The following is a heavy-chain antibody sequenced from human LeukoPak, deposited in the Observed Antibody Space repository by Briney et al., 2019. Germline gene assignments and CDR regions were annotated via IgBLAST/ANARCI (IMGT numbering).Heavy chain of an antibody. CDR3: VKGRRKSGYDD. V-gene: IGHV3-21*04. CDR1: GFTFSSYS. CDR2: ISSSSSYI. D-gene: IGHD5-12*01. J-gene: IGHJ4*02. Sequence: PGGSLRLSCAASGFTFSSYSMNWVRQAPGKGLEWVSSISSSSSYIYYADSVKGRFTISRDNSMNTLYLQMNSLRVEDTAIYYCVKGRRKSGYDDWGQGALVTVSS.